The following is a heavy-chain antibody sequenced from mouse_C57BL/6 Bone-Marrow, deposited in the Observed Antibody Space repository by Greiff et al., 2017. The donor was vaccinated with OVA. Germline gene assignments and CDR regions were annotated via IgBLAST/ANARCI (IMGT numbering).Heavy chain of an antibody. CDR3: ARSGYSNWGNY. Sequence: VQLQQSVAELVRPGASVKLSCTASGFNIENTYMHWVKQRPEQGLEWIGRIDPANGNTKYAPKFQGKATITADTSSNTAYLQLSSLTSEDTAIYYCARSGYSNWGNYWGQGTTLTVSS. J-gene: IGHJ2*01. V-gene: IGHV14-3*01. CDR1: GFNIENTY. D-gene: IGHD2-5*01. CDR2: IDPANGNT.